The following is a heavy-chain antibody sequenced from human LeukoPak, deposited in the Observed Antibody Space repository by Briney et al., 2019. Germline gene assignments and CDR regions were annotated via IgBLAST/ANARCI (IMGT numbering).Heavy chain of an antibody. J-gene: IGHJ4*02. CDR3: ARHESDYDILTGPPYD. D-gene: IGHD3-9*01. V-gene: IGHV4-34*01. Sequence: KSSETLSLTCAVYGGSFSGYYWSWIRQPPGKGREWIGEINHSGSTNYNPSLKSRVTISVDTSKNQFSLKLSSVTAADTAVYYCARHESDYDILTGPPYDWGQGTLVTVSS. CDR1: GGSFSGYY. CDR2: INHSGST.